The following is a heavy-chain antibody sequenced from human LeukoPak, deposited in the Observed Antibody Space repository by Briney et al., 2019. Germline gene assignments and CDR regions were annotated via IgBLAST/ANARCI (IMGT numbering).Heavy chain of an antibody. Sequence: SGTLSLTCTVSGDSISNGYYWGWIRQPPGKGLEWIGSIYHTGSTYYNPSLKSRVIISVDTSKNQFSLKLSSVTAADTAVYYCARGRSGYGGNSGIASCDYWGQGTLVTVSS. CDR2: IYHTGST. D-gene: IGHD4-23*01. CDR3: ARGRSGYGGNSGIASCDY. J-gene: IGHJ4*02. CDR1: GDSISNGYY. V-gene: IGHV4-38-2*02.